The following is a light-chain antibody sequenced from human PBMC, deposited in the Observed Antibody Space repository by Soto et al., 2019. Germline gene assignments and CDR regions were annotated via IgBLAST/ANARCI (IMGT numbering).Light chain of an antibody. Sequence: EIVLTQSPGTLSLSPGETATLSCRASQSVSSSYLAWYQQKPGQAPRLLIYGASNRATGIPDRFSGSGSRTDFTLTISRREPEDFAVYYCQLYGSSPPGFTFGPGTKVDIK. CDR3: QLYGSSPPGFT. CDR1: QSVSSSY. CDR2: GAS. J-gene: IGKJ3*01. V-gene: IGKV3-20*01.